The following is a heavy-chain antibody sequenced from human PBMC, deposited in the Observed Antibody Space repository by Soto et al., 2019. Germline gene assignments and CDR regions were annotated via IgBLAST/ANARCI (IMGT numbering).Heavy chain of an antibody. CDR3: ARSEHVVVVAAAPYYYYYGMDV. CDR1: GYSFTSYW. CDR2: IYPGDSDT. J-gene: IGHJ6*02. V-gene: IGHV5-51*01. Sequence: GETLKISCKGSGYSFTSYWIGWVRQMPGKGLEWMGIIYPGDSDTRYSPSFQGQVTISADKSISTAYLQWSSLKASDTAMYYCARSEHVVVVAAAPYYYYYGMDVWGQGXTVTVYS. D-gene: IGHD2-15*01.